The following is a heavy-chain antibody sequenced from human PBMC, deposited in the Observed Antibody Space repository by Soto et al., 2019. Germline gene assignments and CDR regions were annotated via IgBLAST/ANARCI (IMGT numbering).Heavy chain of an antibody. V-gene: IGHV3-30-3*01. J-gene: IGHJ6*02. CDR3: ARALYCTSTSCYIAVSVLGMDV. D-gene: IGHD2-2*02. Sequence: GGSLRLSCVASGFTFSNYAMHWVRQAAGKGLERVSVISYDGSNKYFAASVKGRFTLSRDNSKNTLYLQMNSLRPEDTAVYYCARALYCTSTSCYIAVSVLGMDVWGQGTTVTVSS. CDR2: ISYDGSNK. CDR1: GFTFSNYA.